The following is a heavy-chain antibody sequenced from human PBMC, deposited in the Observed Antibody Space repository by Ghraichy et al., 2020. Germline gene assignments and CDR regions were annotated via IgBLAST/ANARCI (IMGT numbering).Heavy chain of an antibody. V-gene: IGHV3-30*04. CDR3: ARTLVLGGWFDP. CDR1: GFTFSSYA. CDR2: ISYDGSNK. J-gene: IGHJ5*02. Sequence: GGSLRLSCAASGFTFSSYAMHWVRQAPGKGLEWVAVISYDGSNKYYADSVKGRFTISRDNSKNTLYLQMNSLRAEDTAVYYCARTLVLGGWFDPWGQGTLVTVSS. D-gene: IGHD3-3*02.